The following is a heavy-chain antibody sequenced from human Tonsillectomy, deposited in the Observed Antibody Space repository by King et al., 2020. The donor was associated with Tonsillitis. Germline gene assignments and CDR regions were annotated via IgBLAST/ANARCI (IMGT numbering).Heavy chain of an antibody. D-gene: IGHD6-19*01. CDR2: IXXXGAST. J-gene: IGHJ4*02. CDR3: VKALAGKGWN. Sequence: VQLVESGGGLEQPGGSLRLSCAASGFTFRNFAMHWVRQAPGKGLEWVSGIXXXGASTYYPDSVRGRFTISRDNSKTTLYLQMSRLRVDDTAIYYCVKALAGKGWNWGQGTLVTVSS. V-gene: IGHV3-23*04. CDR1: GFTFRNFA.